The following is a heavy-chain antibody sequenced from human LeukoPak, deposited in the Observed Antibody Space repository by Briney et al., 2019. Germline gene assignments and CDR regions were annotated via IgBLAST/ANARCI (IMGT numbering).Heavy chain of an antibody. D-gene: IGHD2-8*02. Sequence: ASVKVSCKASGYTFTSYGISWVRQAPGQGLEWMGWISAYNGNTNYAQKLQGRVTMTTDTSTSTAYVELRSLRAEDTAIYYCATYRQVLLPFESWGQGTLVTVSS. V-gene: IGHV1-18*01. CDR2: ISAYNGNT. J-gene: IGHJ4*02. CDR3: ATYRQVLLPFES. CDR1: GYTFTSYG.